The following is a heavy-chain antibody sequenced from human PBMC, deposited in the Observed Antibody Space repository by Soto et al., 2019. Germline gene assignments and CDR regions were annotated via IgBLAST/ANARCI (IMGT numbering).Heavy chain of an antibody. CDR1: GFTFSDHY. V-gene: IGHV3-72*01. D-gene: IGHD3-3*01. J-gene: IGHJ4*02. CDR2: VRNKANSYST. CDR3: VRDRRFWSLDY. Sequence: EVQLVESGGGLVQPGGSLRLSCAASGFTFSDHYMDWVRQAPGKGPEYIGRVRNKANSYSTEYAASVKGRFTISRDDSKNSLYLQMNSLKTEDTAVYYCVRDRRFWSLDYWGQGTLVTVSS.